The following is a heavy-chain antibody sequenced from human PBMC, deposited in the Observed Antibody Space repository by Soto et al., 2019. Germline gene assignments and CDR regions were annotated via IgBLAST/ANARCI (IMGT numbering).Heavy chain of an antibody. Sequence: QVQLQESGPGLVKPSGTLSLTCAVSGGSISSSNWWSWVRQPPGKGLEWIGEIYHSGSTNYNPSLKSRVNISVDKYKNQFSLKLSSVTAADTAVYYCARAHDSSGYSLFGPYGMDVWGQGTTVTVSS. CDR2: IYHSGST. CDR1: GGSISSSNW. J-gene: IGHJ6*02. V-gene: IGHV4-4*02. D-gene: IGHD3-22*01. CDR3: ARAHDSSGYSLFGPYGMDV.